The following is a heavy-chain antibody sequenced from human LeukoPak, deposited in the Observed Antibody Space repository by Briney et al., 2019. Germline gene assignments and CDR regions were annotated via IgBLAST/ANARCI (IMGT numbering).Heavy chain of an antibody. CDR1: GFTFSSYA. V-gene: IGHV3-23*01. Sequence: GGSLRLSCAASGFTFSSYAMSWVRQAPGKGLEWVSAISKNTVDTYYADSVKGRLTISRDSSKNTVYLQMNSLRAEDTAVYYCARVSGSTRTRIFDYWGQGTLVTVSS. J-gene: IGHJ4*02. D-gene: IGHD1-26*01. CDR3: ARVSGSTRTRIFDY. CDR2: ISKNTVDT.